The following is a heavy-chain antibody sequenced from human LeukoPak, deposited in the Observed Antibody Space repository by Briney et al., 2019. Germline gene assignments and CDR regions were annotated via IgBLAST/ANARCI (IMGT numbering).Heavy chain of an antibody. CDR1: GGSINNYY. CDR3: ARGLYYDTAY. CDR2: IYYSWST. Sequence: SETLSLTCTGSGGSINNYYWSWLRQPPGKGLEWDGYIYYSWSTNYNPSLKSRVTISVDTSKNQFPLKLKSVTAADTAVYYCARGLYYDTAYWGQGTLVTVSS. V-gene: IGHV4-59*01. J-gene: IGHJ4*02. D-gene: IGHD3-9*01.